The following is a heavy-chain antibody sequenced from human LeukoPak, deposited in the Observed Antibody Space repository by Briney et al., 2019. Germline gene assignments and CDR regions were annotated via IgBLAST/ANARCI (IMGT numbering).Heavy chain of an antibody. J-gene: IGHJ4*02. V-gene: IGHV4/OR15-8*01. Sequence: SETLSLTCTVSGGSIISNNWWSWVRQTPGQGLEWIGEIFHGGSSNYAASLRSRVTISLDKSNNQFSLKLSSVTAADTAVYYCARVATYYGSGTHDYWGQGTLVTVSS. CDR1: GGSIISNNW. CDR2: IFHGGSS. CDR3: ARVATYYGSGTHDY. D-gene: IGHD3-10*01.